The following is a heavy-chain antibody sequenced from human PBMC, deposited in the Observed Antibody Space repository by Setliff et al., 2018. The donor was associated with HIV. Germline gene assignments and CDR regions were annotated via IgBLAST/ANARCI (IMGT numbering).Heavy chain of an antibody. J-gene: IGHJ3*02. CDR3: ARSYCSGGSCYGYDAFDI. D-gene: IGHD2-15*01. Sequence: ASVKVSCKSSDGTFTTYGINWVRQAPGQGLEYMGWIGTNSGYTNYAQKFQGRVTMTRDTSSSTAYMELSRLRSDDTAVYYCARSYCSGGSCYGYDAFDIWGQGTMVTVSS. CDR1: DGTFTTYG. V-gene: IGHV1-2*02. CDR2: IGTNSGYT.